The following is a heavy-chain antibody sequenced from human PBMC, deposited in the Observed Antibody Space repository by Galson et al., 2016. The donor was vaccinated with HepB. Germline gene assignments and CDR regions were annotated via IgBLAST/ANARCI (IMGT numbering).Heavy chain of an antibody. CDR1: GITFRIYG. J-gene: IGHJ6*02. CDR2: ISYDGSNE. CDR3: AKVRQVRSDYYAMDV. Sequence: SLRLSCAASGITFRIYGMHWVRQAPGKGLEWVAVISYDGSNEYYADSVKGRFTISRDNSKNTLYLQMNSLRAEDTAVYYCAKVRQVRSDYYAMDVWGQGTMVTVSS. D-gene: IGHD6-19*01. V-gene: IGHV3-30*18.